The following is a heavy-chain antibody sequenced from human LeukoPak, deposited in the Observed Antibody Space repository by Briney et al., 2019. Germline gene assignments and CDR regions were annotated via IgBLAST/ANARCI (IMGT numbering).Heavy chain of an antibody. J-gene: IGHJ3*02. V-gene: IGHV4-59*01. CDR2: IYYSGST. D-gene: IGHD1-26*01. CDR1: GGSLSSYY. Sequence: SGSLSLTCIVSGGSLSSYYWSWMRPPPGRGLEGMGHIYYSGSTNYNPSLQRRVTIPVHTSKNQFHVKLRSVTAADTGVYYCARVGPARWEGNHDAFDIWGQGTMVTVST. CDR3: ARVGPARWEGNHDAFDI.